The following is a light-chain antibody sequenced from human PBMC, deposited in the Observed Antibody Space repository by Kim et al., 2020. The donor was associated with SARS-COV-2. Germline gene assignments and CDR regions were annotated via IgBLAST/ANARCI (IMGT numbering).Light chain of an antibody. Sequence: GQSVTISCTGTSSDVGGYNYVSWYQRHTGKAPKLMIYDVSKRPSGVPDRFSGSKSGNTASLTISGLQAEDEADYYCCSYAGSYTYVFGTGTKVTVL. V-gene: IGLV2-11*01. CDR1: SSDVGGYNY. CDR2: DVS. J-gene: IGLJ1*01. CDR3: CSYAGSYTYV.